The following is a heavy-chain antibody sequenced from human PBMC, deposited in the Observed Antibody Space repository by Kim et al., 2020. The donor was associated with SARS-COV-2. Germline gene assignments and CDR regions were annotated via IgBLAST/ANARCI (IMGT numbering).Heavy chain of an antibody. CDR3: AKGSIMAAAD. J-gene: IGHJ4*02. CDR1: GFTFSSYG. Sequence: GGSLRLSCAASGFTFSSYGMHWVRQAPGKGLEWVAVISYDGSNKYYADSVKGRFTISRDNSKNTLYLQMNSLRAEDTAVYYCAKGSIMAAADWGQGTLVTVSS. CDR2: ISYDGSNK. V-gene: IGHV3-30*18. D-gene: IGHD3-16*01.